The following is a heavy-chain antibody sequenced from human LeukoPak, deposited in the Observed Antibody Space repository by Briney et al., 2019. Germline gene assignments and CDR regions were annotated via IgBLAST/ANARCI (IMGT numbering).Heavy chain of an antibody. CDR1: GGSISSYY. Sequence: SETLSLTCTVSGGSISSYYWSWIRQPPGKGLEWIGYIYYSGSTNYNPSLKSRVTISVDTSKNQFSLKLGSVTAADTAVYYCARFEDYYDSSGSAYDYWGQGTLVTVSS. D-gene: IGHD3-22*01. V-gene: IGHV4-59*08. CDR3: ARFEDYYDSSGSAYDY. CDR2: IYYSGST. J-gene: IGHJ4*02.